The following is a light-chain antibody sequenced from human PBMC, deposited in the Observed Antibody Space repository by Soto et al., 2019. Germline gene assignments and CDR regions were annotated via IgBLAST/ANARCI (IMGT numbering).Light chain of an antibody. CDR1: QSISSW. Sequence: IQMPQSPSTLSASVGDRVTITCRASQSISSWLAWYQQKPGKAPKLLIYDASSLERGVPSRFSGSGSATEFTLTIIGLQPNDFATYDCQQDKDYVYTFGQG. CDR2: DAS. J-gene: IGKJ2*01. CDR3: QQDKDYVYT. V-gene: IGKV1-5*01.